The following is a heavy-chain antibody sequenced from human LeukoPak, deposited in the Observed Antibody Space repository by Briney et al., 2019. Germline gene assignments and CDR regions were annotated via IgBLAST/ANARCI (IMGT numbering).Heavy chain of an antibody. CDR3: AKEIRWRFDY. V-gene: IGHV3-30*18. CDR2: ISYDGSNK. J-gene: IGHJ4*02. Sequence: PGGSLRLSCAASGFTFNTYGMHWARQAPGKGLEWVAVISYDGSNKYYVDSVKGRFTISRDNSKNTLYLQMNSLRAEDTAVYYCAKEIRWRFDYWGREPWSPSPQ. D-gene: IGHD3-3*01. CDR1: GFTFNTYG.